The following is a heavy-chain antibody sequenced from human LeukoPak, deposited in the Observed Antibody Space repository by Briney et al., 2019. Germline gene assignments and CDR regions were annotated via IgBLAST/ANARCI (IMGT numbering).Heavy chain of an antibody. Sequence: SETLSLTCTVSGGSISSYYWSWIRQPPGKGLEWIGEINHSGSTNYNPSLKSRVTISVDTSKNQFSLKLSSVTAADTAVYYCARRDDAEQPPEDYWGQGTLVTVSS. V-gene: IGHV4-34*01. CDR1: GGSISSYY. D-gene: IGHD6-13*01. J-gene: IGHJ4*02. CDR3: ARRDDAEQPPEDY. CDR2: INHSGST.